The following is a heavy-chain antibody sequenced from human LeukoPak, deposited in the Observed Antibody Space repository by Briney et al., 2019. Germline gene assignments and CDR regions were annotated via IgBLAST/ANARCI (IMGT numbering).Heavy chain of an antibody. J-gene: IGHJ6*03. CDR3: ARRDIVVEPAAIEREQYYYYYMDV. CDR2: ISSSSSYI. V-gene: IGHV3-21*01. D-gene: IGHD2-2*02. CDR1: GFTFSSYS. Sequence: PGGSLRLSCAASGFTFSSYSMNWVRQAPGKGLEWVSSISSSSSYIYYADSVKGRFTISRDNAKNSLYLQMNSLRAEDTAVYYCARRDIVVEPAAIEREQYYYYYMDVWGKGTTVTVSS.